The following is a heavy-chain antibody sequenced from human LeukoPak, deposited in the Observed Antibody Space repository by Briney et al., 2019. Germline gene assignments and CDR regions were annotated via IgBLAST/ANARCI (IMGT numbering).Heavy chain of an antibody. CDR1: GFTFSSYG. V-gene: IGHV3-33*08. J-gene: IGHJ4*02. CDR2: IWFDGSFQ. CDR3: AKRYSSGWPLDY. Sequence: GRSLRLSCAASGFTFSSYGMHWVRQAPGKGLEWVTVIWFDGSFQYYGDSVKGRFTVSRDNSKNTLYLQINSLRAEDTAVYYCAKRYSSGWPLDYWGQGTLVTVSS. D-gene: IGHD6-19*01.